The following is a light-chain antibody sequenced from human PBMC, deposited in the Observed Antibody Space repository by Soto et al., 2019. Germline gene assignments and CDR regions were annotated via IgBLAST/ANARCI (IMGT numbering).Light chain of an antibody. Sequence: DIRMTQSPSSLSASVGDRVTITCRASQSISSYLAWYQQKPGKAPKLLIYQASSLENGVPSRFSGSGSGTEFSLTISSLQPDDFATYYCQQYSSHSTFGQGTKVDIK. CDR3: QQYSSHST. CDR2: QAS. V-gene: IGKV1-5*03. CDR1: QSISSY. J-gene: IGKJ1*01.